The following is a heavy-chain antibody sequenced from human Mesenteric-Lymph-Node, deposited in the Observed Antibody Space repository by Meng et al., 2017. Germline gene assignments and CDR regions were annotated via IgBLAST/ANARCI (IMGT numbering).Heavy chain of an antibody. CDR3: ARRVHDGSGHHYFDY. D-gene: IGHD3-22*01. CDR2: IGYSGTI. J-gene: IGHJ4*02. V-gene: IGHV4-39*01. Sequence: LQCQELGPGLVKPSETLSPTCTVSGGSTPSTSYYWDWIRQSPAKGLEWIGTIGYSGTIVYNPSLSSRVTMTLDTSKNQFSLKLSSVTAPDTAVYYCARRVHDGSGHHYFDYWGQGTLVTVSS. CDR1: GGSTPSTSYY.